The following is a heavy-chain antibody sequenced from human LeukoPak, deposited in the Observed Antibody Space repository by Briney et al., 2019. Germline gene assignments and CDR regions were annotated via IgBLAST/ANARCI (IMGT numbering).Heavy chain of an antibody. CDR3: ARRTPGLLWFDP. J-gene: IGHJ5*02. CDR2: IYYRGST. V-gene: IGHV4-59*11. Sequence: PSETLSLTCTVSGASISNHYCSWIRQPPGKGPEWIGDIYYRGSTNYNPSLKSRVTISVDTSKNQFSLKLNSVTAADTAVYYCARRTPGLLWFDPWGQGTLVTVSS. CDR1: GASISNHY.